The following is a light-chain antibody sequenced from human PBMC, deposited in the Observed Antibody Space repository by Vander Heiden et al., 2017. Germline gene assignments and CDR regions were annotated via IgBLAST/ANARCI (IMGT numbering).Light chain of an antibody. CDR3: CSYAGGSTLV. V-gene: IGLV2-23*02. CDR1: LSNVGSYNL. CDR2: VVD. Sequence: QSALTQPASVSGSPGQSITISCTGTLSNVGSYNLVSWYQHHPCKTPKLIISVVDKRPSGVSDRFSGSKSGSTASLTISGLQVEDEADYYCCSYAGGSTLVFGGGTKLTVL. J-gene: IGLJ2*01.